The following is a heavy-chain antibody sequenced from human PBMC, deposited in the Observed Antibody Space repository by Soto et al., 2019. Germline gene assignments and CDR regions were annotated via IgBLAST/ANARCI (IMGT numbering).Heavy chain of an antibody. Sequence: QITLKESGPTLVKPTQTLTLTCTFSGFSLNTSGVGVGWFRQPPGKALEWLALIYWDDDDRYSPSLKSRLTSTKDTSKNRVVLTMTNMDPVDTATYYCAHQGESLNYWGQGTLVTVSS. V-gene: IGHV2-5*02. CDR1: GFSLNTSGVG. D-gene: IGHD3-16*01. CDR2: IYWDDDD. CDR3: AHQGESLNY. J-gene: IGHJ4*02.